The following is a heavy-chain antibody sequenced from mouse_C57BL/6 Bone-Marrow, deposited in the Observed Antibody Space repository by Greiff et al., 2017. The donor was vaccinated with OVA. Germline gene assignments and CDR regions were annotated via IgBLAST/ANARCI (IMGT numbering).Heavy chain of an antibody. CDR2: IWSGGST. D-gene: IGHD1-1*01. Sequence: VQRVESGPGLVQPSQSLSITCTVSGFSLTSYGVHWVRQSPGKGLEWLGVIWSGGSTDYNAAFISRLSISKDNSKSQVFFKMNSLQADDTAIYYCARPDYYGSLYYAMDYWGQGTSVTVSS. J-gene: IGHJ4*01. CDR3: ARPDYYGSLYYAMDY. V-gene: IGHV2-2*01. CDR1: GFSLTSYG.